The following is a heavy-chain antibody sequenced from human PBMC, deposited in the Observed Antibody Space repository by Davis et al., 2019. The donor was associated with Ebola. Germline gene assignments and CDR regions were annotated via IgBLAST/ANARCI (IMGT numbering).Heavy chain of an antibody. CDR2: ISSSSSYI. V-gene: IGHV3-21*01. CDR3: ATVDIVIVVGVHATDV. D-gene: IGHD5-12*01. CDR1: GFTFSSYS. Sequence: PGGSLRLSCAASGFTFSSYSMNWVRQAPGKGLEWVSSISSSSSYIYYADSVRGRFSISRDNTKNSVYLEMTNLRGDDTAVYYCATVDIVIVVGVHATDVWGQGTTVIVSS. J-gene: IGHJ6*02.